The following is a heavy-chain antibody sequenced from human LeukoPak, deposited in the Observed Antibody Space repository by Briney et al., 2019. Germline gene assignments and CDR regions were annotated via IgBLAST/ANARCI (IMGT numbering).Heavy chain of an antibody. Sequence: SGTLSLTCAVSGGSISSSNWWSWVRQPPGKGLEWIGEIYHSGSTNYNPSLKSRVTISVDKSKNQFSLKLSSVTAADTAVYYCARGHYDILTGYAFDIWGQGTMVTVSS. J-gene: IGHJ3*02. CDR3: ARGHYDILTGYAFDI. CDR1: GGSISSSNW. D-gene: IGHD3-9*01. CDR2: IYHSGST. V-gene: IGHV4-4*02.